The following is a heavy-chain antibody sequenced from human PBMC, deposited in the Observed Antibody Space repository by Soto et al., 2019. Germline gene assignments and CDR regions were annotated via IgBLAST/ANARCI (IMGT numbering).Heavy chain of an antibody. D-gene: IGHD2-2*01. J-gene: IGHJ5*02. V-gene: IGHV3-30*18. CDR1: GFTFSDYG. Sequence: QEQLVESGGGVVQPGRSLRLSCAASGFTFSDYGVHWVRQAPGKGLEWVAVISSDGNNKYYAYSVQGRFTISRDNSKNTFYLQMNSLRTEDTAMYYCTKDREDQLVRGWFDPWGPGTLVIVSS. CDR3: TKDREDQLVRGWFDP. CDR2: ISSDGNNK.